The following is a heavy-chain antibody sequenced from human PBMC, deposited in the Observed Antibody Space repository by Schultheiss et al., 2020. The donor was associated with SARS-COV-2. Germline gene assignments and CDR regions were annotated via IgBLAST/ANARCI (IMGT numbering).Heavy chain of an antibody. CDR3: ARGPDIVVVVAATPTVDY. CDR1: GFTSSDYY. CDR2: ISGSGGST. J-gene: IGHJ4*02. V-gene: IGHV3-11*04. D-gene: IGHD2-15*01. Sequence: GGSLRLSCSASGFTSSDYYMSWIRQAPGKGLEWVSAISGSGGSTYYADSVKGRFTISRDNAKNSLYLQMNSLRAEDTAVYYCARGPDIVVVVAATPTVDYWGQGTLVTVSS.